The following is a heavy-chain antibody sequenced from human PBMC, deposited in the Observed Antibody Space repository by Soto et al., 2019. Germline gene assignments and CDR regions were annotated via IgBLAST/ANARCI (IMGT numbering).Heavy chain of an antibody. CDR3: ARDNREGYYFDY. Sequence: SVKVSCKASGFTFTSSAMQWVRQARGQRLEWIGWIVVGSGNTNYAQKFQERVTITRDMSTSTAYMELSSLRSEDTAVYYCARDNREGYYFDYWGQGTLVTVSS. V-gene: IGHV1-58*02. CDR1: GFTFTSSA. J-gene: IGHJ4*02. CDR2: IVVGSGNT.